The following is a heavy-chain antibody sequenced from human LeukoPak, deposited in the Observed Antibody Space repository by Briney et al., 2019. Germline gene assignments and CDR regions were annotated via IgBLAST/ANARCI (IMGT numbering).Heavy chain of an antibody. V-gene: IGHV1-69*04. Sequence: ASVKVSCKASGGTFGSYAISWVRQAPGQALEWMGRIIPILGIANYAQKFQGRVTITADKSTSTAYMELSSLRSEDTAVYYCARGPYYDILTGYYAGWGQGTLVTVSS. CDR2: IIPILGIA. CDR1: GGTFGSYA. CDR3: ARGPYYDILTGYYAG. J-gene: IGHJ4*02. D-gene: IGHD3-9*01.